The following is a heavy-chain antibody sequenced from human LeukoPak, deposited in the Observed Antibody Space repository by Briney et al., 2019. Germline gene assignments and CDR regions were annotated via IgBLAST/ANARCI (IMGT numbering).Heavy chain of an antibody. CDR1: GFTFSSYS. CDR3: ARDFSDSSGYYYFSLDY. D-gene: IGHD3-22*01. Sequence: GGSLRLSCAASGFTFSSYSMNWVRQAPGKGLEWVSYISTSSSTIYYADSVKGRFTISRDNAKNSLYLQMNSLRAEDTAVYYCARDFSDSSGYYYFSLDYWGQGTLVTVSS. CDR2: ISTSSSTI. J-gene: IGHJ4*02. V-gene: IGHV3-48*04.